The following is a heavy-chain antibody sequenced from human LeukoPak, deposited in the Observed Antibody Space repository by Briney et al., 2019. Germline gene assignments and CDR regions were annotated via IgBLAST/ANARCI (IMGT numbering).Heavy chain of an antibody. CDR2: IYHSGST. CDR3: ATNGWYCLDH. V-gene: IGHV4-4*02. J-gene: IGHJ1*01. Sequence: SGTLSLTCAVSGGSISSDNWWSWVRQPPGKGLEWIGEIYHSGSTNYNPSLQSRVTISVDKSNNHFSLRLTSVAAADTAVYYCATNGWYCLDHWGQGALVTVSS. CDR1: GGSISSDNW. D-gene: IGHD6-19*01.